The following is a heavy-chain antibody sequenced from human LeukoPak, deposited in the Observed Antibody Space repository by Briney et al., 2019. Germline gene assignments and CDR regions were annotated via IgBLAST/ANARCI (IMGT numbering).Heavy chain of an antibody. J-gene: IGHJ4*02. CDR1: GYTFTGYY. V-gene: IGHV1-2*02. D-gene: IGHD2-15*01. CDR3: ARDRGRYCSGGSCYSRLAFDY. Sequence: ASVKVSCKASGYTFTGYYMHWVRQAPGQGLEWMGWINPNSGGTNYAQKFQGRVTMTRDTSISTAHMELSRLRSDDTAVYYCARDRGRYCSGGSCYSRLAFDYWGQGTLVTVSS. CDR2: INPNSGGT.